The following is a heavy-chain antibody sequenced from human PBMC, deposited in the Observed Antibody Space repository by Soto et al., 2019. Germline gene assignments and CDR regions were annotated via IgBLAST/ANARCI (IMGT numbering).Heavy chain of an antibody. J-gene: IGHJ5*02. V-gene: IGHV4-61*01. Sequence: PSETLSLTCTVSGGSISSSSYYWGWIRQPPGKGLEWIGYIYYSGSTNYNPSLKSRVTISIDTSKNQFSLKLSSVTAADTAVYYCARDGPQRGSVFDPWGQGTLVTVSS. D-gene: IGHD1-26*01. CDR3: ARDGPQRGSVFDP. CDR2: IYYSGST. CDR1: GGSISSSSYY.